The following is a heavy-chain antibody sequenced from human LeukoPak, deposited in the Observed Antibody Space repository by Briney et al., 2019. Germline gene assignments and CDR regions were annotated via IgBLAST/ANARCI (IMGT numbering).Heavy chain of an antibody. CDR1: GGSISSYY. J-gene: IGHJ1*01. Sequence: SETLSLTCTVSGGSISSYYWSWIRQPPGKGLEWIGYIYYSGSTNYNPSLKSRITISVDTSNNQFSLNLSSVTAADTALYYCAGSVGSEYFQHWGQGTLGTVSS. D-gene: IGHD2-15*01. CDR2: IYYSGST. CDR3: AGSVGSEYFQH. V-gene: IGHV4-59*01.